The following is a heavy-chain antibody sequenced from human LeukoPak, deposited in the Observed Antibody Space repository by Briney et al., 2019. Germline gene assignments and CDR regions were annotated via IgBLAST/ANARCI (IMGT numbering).Heavy chain of an antibody. CDR3: ARQPYSTPFDY. Sequence: KPSETLSLTCAVYGGSFSGYYWSWIRQPPGKGLEWIGEINHSGSTNYNPSLKSRVTMSVDTSKNQFSLKLSSVTAADTAVYYCARQPYSTPFDYWGQGTLVTVSS. J-gene: IGHJ4*02. D-gene: IGHD4-11*01. CDR2: INHSGST. V-gene: IGHV4-34*01. CDR1: GGSFSGYY.